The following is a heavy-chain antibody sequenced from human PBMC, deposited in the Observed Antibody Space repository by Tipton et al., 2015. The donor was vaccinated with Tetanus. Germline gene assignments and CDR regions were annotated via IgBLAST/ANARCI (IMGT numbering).Heavy chain of an antibody. J-gene: IGHJ5*02. CDR1: GGSISSGDFH. CDR2: IYYSGST. V-gene: IGHV4-30-4*01. Sequence: TLSLTCTVSGGSISSGDFHWSWIRQPPGKGLEWIGYIYYSGSTYSNPSLKSRVTISMDTSKNQFSLNMTSVTAADTAVYYCAILPKHWLAPRGAPWGQGILVTFSS. D-gene: IGHD6-19*01. CDR3: AILPKHWLAPRGAP.